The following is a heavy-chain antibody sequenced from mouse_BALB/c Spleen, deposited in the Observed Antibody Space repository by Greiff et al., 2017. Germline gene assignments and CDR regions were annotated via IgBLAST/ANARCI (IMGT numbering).Heavy chain of an antibody. J-gene: IGHJ3*01. D-gene: IGHD2-2*01. CDR2: INPSNGRT. Sequence: QVQLQQPGAELVKPGASVKLSCKASGYTFTSYWMHWVKQRPGQGLEWIGEINPSNGRTNYNEKFKSKATLTVDKSSSTAYIQLSSLTSEDSAVYYCARSGYGYEEGAWFAYWGQGTLVTVSA. CDR3: ARSGYGYEEGAWFAY. CDR1: GYTFTSYW. V-gene: IGHV1S81*02.